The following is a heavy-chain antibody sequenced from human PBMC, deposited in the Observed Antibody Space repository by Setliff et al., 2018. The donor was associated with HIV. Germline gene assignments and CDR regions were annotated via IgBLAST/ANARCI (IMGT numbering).Heavy chain of an antibody. CDR3: ARVPVAGANWFDP. D-gene: IGHD2-21*01. CDR2: VSQSGST. Sequence: PSETLSLTCSVSGVSINRTDYYWGWIRQSPGKRLEWIGSVSQSGSTYYNPSLKSRITISVDRSKNLFSLKLISVTAADQGVYYCARVPVAGANWFDPWGLGTLVTVSS. CDR1: GVSINRTDYY. J-gene: IGHJ5*02. V-gene: IGHV4-39*01.